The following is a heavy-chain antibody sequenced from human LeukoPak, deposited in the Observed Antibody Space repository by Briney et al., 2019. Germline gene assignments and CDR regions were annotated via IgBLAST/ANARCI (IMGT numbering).Heavy chain of an antibody. CDR2: ISSSSSYT. V-gene: IGHV3-11*06. J-gene: IGHJ4*02. Sequence: GGSLRLSCAASGFTFSDYYMSWIRQAPGKGLEWVSYISSSSSYTNYADSVKGRFTISRDNAKNSLYLQMNSLRAEDTAVYYCARGDWVGPEKLDYWGQGTLVTVSS. CDR1: GFTFSDYY. D-gene: IGHD1-26*01. CDR3: ARGDWVGPEKLDY.